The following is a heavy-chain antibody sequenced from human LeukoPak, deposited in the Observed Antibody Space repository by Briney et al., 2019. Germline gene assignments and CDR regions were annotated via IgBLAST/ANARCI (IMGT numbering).Heavy chain of an antibody. CDR2: ISYTGST. J-gene: IGHJ4*02. CDR1: GGSISNYY. V-gene: IGHV4-59*08. D-gene: IGHD3-10*01. Sequence: PSETLSLTCTVSGGSISNYYWSWIRQPPGKGLERIGYISYTGSTNYNPSLKSRVTISVDTSKNQFSLKLSSVTAADTAVYYCARGLGELLFPYWGQGTLVTVSS. CDR3: ARGLGELLFPY.